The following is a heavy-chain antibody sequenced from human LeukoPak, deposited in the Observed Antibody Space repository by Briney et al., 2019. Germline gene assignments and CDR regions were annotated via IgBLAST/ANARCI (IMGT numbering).Heavy chain of an antibody. CDR3: AKHYYDSSGSHFDY. Sequence: PGGSLRLSCAASGFTFSNYAMSWVRQAPGKGLEWVSAISGSGGSTYYADSVKGRFTISRDNSRNTLFLQMNSLRAEDTAVYYCAKHYYDSSGSHFDYWGQGTLVTVSS. CDR1: GFTFSNYA. V-gene: IGHV3-23*01. CDR2: ISGSGGST. J-gene: IGHJ4*02. D-gene: IGHD3-22*01.